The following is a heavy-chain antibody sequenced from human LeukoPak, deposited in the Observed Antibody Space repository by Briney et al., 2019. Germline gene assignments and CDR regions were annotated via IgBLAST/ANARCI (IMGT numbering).Heavy chain of an antibody. Sequence: PGGSLRLSCAASGFTFSSYSMNWVRQAPGKGLEWVSSISSSSSYIYYADSVKGRFTISRDNAKNSVYLQMNSLRAEDTAVYYCARAFDILTGYYPLVEAFDIWGLGTVVTVSS. CDR2: ISSSSSYI. V-gene: IGHV3-21*06. J-gene: IGHJ3*02. CDR3: ARAFDILTGYYPLVEAFDI. D-gene: IGHD3-9*01. CDR1: GFTFSSYS.